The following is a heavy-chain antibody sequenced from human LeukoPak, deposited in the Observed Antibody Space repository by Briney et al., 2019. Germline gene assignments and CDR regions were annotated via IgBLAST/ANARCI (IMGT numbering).Heavy chain of an antibody. D-gene: IGHD1-26*01. Sequence: PGGSRRLSGAASGFTFGSYAMHGVRQAPGKGLEGVAVISYDGSNKYYADSVKGRFTISRDNSKNTLYLQMNSLRAEDTAVYYCARGGLLVPFDYWGQGTLVTVSS. CDR3: ARGGLLVPFDY. CDR2: ISYDGSNK. V-gene: IGHV3-30*01. J-gene: IGHJ4*02. CDR1: GFTFGSYA.